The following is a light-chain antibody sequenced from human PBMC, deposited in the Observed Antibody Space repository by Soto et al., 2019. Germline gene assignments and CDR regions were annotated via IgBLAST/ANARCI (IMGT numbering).Light chain of an antibody. J-gene: IGKJ1*01. CDR2: DAS. Sequence: DIVMTQTPLSLPVAHREPASISWRFSQSYSSDLACYQQKHGQAPRLLIYDASNRATGIPDRFSGSGSGTDFTLTISRLEPEDFAVYFCGQFVSAPPRTFGQGTKVDI. V-gene: IGKV3-20*01. CDR3: GQFVSAPPRT. CDR1: QSYSSD.